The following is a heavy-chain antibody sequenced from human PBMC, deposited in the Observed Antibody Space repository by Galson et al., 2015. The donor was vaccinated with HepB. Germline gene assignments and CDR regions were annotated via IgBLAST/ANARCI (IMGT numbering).Heavy chain of an antibody. J-gene: IGHJ6*02. V-gene: IGHV3-15*01. Sequence: SLRLSCAASGFTFSNAWMSWVRQAPGKGLEWVGRIKSKTDGGTTDYAAPVKGRFTISRDDSKNTLYLQMNSLKTEDTAVYYCTTSALWFGELGMEYYYYYGMDVWGQGTTVTVSS. CDR3: TTSALWFGELGMEYYYYYGMDV. CDR2: IKSKTDGGTT. D-gene: IGHD3-10*01. CDR1: GFTFSNAW.